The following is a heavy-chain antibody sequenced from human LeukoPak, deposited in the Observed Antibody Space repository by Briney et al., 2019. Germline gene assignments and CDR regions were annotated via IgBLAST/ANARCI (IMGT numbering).Heavy chain of an antibody. D-gene: IGHD2-2*02. J-gene: IGHJ4*02. CDR2: ISWNSGSI. CDR1: GFTFDDCA. Sequence: GRSLRLSCAASGFTFDDCAMHWVRQAPGKGLEWVSTISWNSGSIGYADSVKGRFTISRDNAKNSLYLQMNSLRAEDTALYYCAKDKGYCSTTSCHMFDYWGQGTLVTVSS. CDR3: AKDKGYCSTTSCHMFDY. V-gene: IGHV3-9*01.